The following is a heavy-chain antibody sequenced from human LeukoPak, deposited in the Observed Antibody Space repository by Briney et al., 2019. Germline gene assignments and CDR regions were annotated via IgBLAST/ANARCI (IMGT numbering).Heavy chain of an antibody. CDR1: GFTVSSNY. CDR2: IYSGGST. J-gene: IGHJ4*02. Sequence: PGGPLRLSCAASGFTVSSNYMSWVRQAPGKGLEWVSVIYSGGSTYYADSVKGRFTISRDNSKNTLYLQMNSLRAEDTAVYYCARVESSSWYADYWGQGTLVTVSS. D-gene: IGHD6-13*01. CDR3: ARVESSSWYADY. V-gene: IGHV3-53*01.